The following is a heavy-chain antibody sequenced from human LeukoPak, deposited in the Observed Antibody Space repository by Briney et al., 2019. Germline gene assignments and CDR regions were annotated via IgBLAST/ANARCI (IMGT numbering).Heavy chain of an antibody. D-gene: IGHD3-22*01. CDR1: GFTFSDYS. Sequence: GGSLRLSCAGSGFTFSDYSMNWVRQAPGKGLEWGSSISSIRSYIYYGDSVKGRFTISRDNAKNSLYLQMNSLRDEDTVVYYCARGLHFRVYDSSDYYPYWGQGTLVTVSS. CDR2: ISSIRSYI. V-gene: IGHV3-21*01. CDR3: ARGLHFRVYDSSDYYPY. J-gene: IGHJ4*02.